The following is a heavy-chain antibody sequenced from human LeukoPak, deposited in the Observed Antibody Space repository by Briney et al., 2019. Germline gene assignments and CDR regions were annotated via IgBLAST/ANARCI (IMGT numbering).Heavy chain of an antibody. J-gene: IGHJ6*03. Sequence: PSETLSLTCAVYGGSFSGYYWSWIRQPPGKGLEWIGEIYHSGSTNYNPSLKSRVTISVDTSKNQFSLKLSSVTAADTAVYYCARTATEGEKDFWSGLLDYYYYYYMDVWGKGTTVTVSS. V-gene: IGHV4-34*01. CDR1: GGSFSGYY. D-gene: IGHD3-3*01. CDR3: ARTATEGEKDFWSGLLDYYYYYYMDV. CDR2: IYHSGST.